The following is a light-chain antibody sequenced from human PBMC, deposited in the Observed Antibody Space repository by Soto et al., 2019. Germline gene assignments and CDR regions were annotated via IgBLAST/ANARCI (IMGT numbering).Light chain of an antibody. CDR2: GAS. CDR3: QHYGSSPWT. J-gene: IGKJ1*01. CDR1: QSVSSSY. V-gene: IGKV3-20*01. Sequence: EIVLTQSPGTLSLSPGERATLSCRASQSVSSSYLAWYQQKPGQAPRLLIYGASSRATGIPDRFSGSGAATDFTLTISRVEPEDFAVYYCQHYGSSPWTFGQGTKVQIK.